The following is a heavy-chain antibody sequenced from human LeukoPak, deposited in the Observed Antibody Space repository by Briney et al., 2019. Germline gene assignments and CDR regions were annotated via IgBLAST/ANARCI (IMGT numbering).Heavy chain of an antibody. CDR1: GFTFSSHG. Sequence: GGSLRLSCAPSGFTFSSHGMHWVRQAPGKGLEWVAIISNDGSRKYYAHSVEGRFTISRDNSKNTLYLQMDSLRAEDTAVYYCARDRAWNYFDYWGQGTLVTVSS. J-gene: IGHJ4*02. V-gene: IGHV3-30*03. D-gene: IGHD3-3*01. CDR3: ARDRAWNYFDY. CDR2: ISNDGSRK.